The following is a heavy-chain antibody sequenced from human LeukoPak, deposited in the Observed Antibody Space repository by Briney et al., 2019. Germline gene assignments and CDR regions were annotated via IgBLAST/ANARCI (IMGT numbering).Heavy chain of an antibody. J-gene: IGHJ3*02. CDR1: GGIRSDY. Sequence: SSETLSLTCTVSGGIRSDYWSWIRQSPGKGLEWIGRVSYTGSTRYNPSLQSRVTISLDTSRNHFSLKLSSLNAADTAVYYCARLLDYDNSGDPDIFDIWGQGTKITVSS. CDR2: VSYTGST. V-gene: IGHV4-59*01. D-gene: IGHD3-22*01. CDR3: ARLLDYDNSGDPDIFDI.